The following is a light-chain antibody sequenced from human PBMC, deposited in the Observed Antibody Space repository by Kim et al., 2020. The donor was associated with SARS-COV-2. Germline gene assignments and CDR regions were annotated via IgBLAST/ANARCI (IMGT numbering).Light chain of an antibody. CDR2: GAY. J-gene: IGKJ1*01. V-gene: IGKV3-20*01. CDR1: PGVSSTY. CDR3: QQYGSSTRT. Sequence: PGERATLSCRASPGVSSTYLAWYQQKPGQAPRLLIYGAYTRATGVPDRFSCSGSRTDFTLTISRLEPEDVAVYYCQQYGSSTRTFGQGTKVDIK.